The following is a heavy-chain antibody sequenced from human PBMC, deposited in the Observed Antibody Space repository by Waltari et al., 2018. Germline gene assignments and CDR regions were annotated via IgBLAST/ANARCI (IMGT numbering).Heavy chain of an antibody. V-gene: IGHV4-59*04. Sequence: VQLVESGGGLVQPGGSLRLSCAASGFTFSSYSMNWVRQAPGKGLEWMGNIYYSGTTFYNPSLKSRLTMSVDTSKNQFSLKLSSVTAADTAVYYCVRFAGFCSSTSNCYAFDPWGQGTLVPVSS. CDR3: VRFAGFCSSTSNCYAFDP. CDR1: GFTFSSYS. J-gene: IGHJ5*02. D-gene: IGHD2-2*01. CDR2: IYYSGTT.